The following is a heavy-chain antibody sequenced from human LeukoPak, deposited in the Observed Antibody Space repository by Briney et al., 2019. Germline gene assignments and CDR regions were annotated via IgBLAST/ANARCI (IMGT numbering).Heavy chain of an antibody. Sequence: ASGKVSCKASGYMFTGYYMHWVRQAPGQGLELMGWINPNSGGTNYAQKFQGRVTMTRDTSISTAYMELSSLRSDDTAVYYCARGYCSGDCFTLFDYWGQGTLVTVSS. CDR1: GYMFTGYY. J-gene: IGHJ4*02. D-gene: IGHD2-21*02. CDR3: ARGYCSGDCFTLFDY. CDR2: INPNSGGT. V-gene: IGHV1-2*02.